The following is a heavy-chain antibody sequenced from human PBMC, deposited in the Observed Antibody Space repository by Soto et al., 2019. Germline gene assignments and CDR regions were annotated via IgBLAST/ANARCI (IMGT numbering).Heavy chain of an antibody. CDR2: MKKDGSEK. D-gene: IGHD3-3*01. CDR1: GFSFGDYW. CDR3: AKLGSGYYTGLYFDY. Sequence: PGGSLRLSCAASGFSFGDYWMSWVRQAPGKGLGWVAHMKKDGSEKYYVDSVKGRFTVSRDNTKSSLYLQKSSLRAEDTAVYYCAKLGSGYYTGLYFDYWGQGTLVTVSS. V-gene: IGHV3-7*03. J-gene: IGHJ4*02.